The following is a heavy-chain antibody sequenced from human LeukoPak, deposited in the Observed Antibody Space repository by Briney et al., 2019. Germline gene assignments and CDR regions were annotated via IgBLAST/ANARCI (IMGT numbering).Heavy chain of an antibody. J-gene: IGHJ4*02. CDR1: GYTFTSYD. V-gene: IGHV1-46*01. D-gene: IGHD5-18*01. CDR3: ARDAPMDTVMVTLGY. CDR2: INCNDGSA. Sequence: ASVKVSCKASGYTFTSYDINWVRQAPGQGLEWMGIINCNDGSATYAQIFQGRVTMTRDTSTSTVYMELSSLRSEDTAVYFCARDAPMDTVMVTLGYWGQGTLVTVSS.